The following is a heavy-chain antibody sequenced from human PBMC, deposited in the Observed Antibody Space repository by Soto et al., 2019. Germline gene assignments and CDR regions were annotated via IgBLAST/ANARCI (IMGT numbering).Heavy chain of an antibody. CDR2: INHSGST. J-gene: IGHJ5*02. CDR3: AKDSGYNYGYFRWFDP. Sequence: SETLSLTCAVYGGSFSGYYWSWIRQPPGKGLEWIGEINHSGSTNYNPSLKSRVTMSVDTSKNQFSLKLSSVTAADTAVYYCAKDSGYNYGYFRWFDPWGQGTLVTVS. D-gene: IGHD5-18*01. CDR1: GGSFSGYY. V-gene: IGHV4-34*01.